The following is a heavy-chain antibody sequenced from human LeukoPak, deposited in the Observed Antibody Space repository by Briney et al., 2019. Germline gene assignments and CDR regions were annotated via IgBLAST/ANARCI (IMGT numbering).Heavy chain of an antibody. J-gene: IGHJ6*02. CDR1: GFTFSSYA. CDR2: ISGSGGST. D-gene: IGHD2-2*01. V-gene: IGHV3-23*01. CDR3: AKAQLRGYYGMDV. Sequence: GSLRLSCAASGFTFSSYAMSWVRQAPGKGLEWVSAISGSGGSTYYADSVKGRFTISRDNSKNTLNLQMNSLRAEDTAVYYCAKAQLRGYYGMDVWGQGTTVTVSS.